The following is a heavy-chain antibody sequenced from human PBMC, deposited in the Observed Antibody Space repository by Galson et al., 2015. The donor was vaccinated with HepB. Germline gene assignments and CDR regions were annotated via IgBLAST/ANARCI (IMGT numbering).Heavy chain of an antibody. CDR3: ASFFRGYSGPDDYYYYYYGMDV. D-gene: IGHD5-12*01. CDR2: ISSSSSYI. V-gene: IGHV3-21*01. CDR1: GFTFSSYS. Sequence: SLRLSCAASGFTFSSYSMNWVRQAPGKGLEWVSSISSSSSYIYYADSVKGRFTISRDNAKNSLYLQMNSLRAEDTAVYYCASFFRGYSGPDDYYYYYYGMDVWGQGTTVTVSS. J-gene: IGHJ6*02.